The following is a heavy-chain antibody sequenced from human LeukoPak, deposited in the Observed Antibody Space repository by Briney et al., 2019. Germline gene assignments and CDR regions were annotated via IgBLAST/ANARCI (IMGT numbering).Heavy chain of an antibody. D-gene: IGHD3-22*01. CDR2: IYYSGST. Sequence: SETLSLTCTVSGGSISSSSYYWGWIRQPPGKGLEWIGSIYYSGSTYYNPSHKSRVTISVDTSKNQFSLKLSSVTAADTAVYYCARDKIDYYDSSGSNIFDYWGQGTLVTVSS. CDR1: GGSISSSSYY. V-gene: IGHV4-39*07. J-gene: IGHJ4*02. CDR3: ARDKIDYYDSSGSNIFDY.